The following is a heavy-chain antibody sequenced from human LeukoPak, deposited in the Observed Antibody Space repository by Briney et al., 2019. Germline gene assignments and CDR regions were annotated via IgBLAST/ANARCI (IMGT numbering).Heavy chain of an antibody. CDR3: ANSASGTHPEY. D-gene: IGHD1-1*01. CDR2: ISGRGGTT. Sequence: GGSLRLSCAASGFTFTSVAMSWVRQAPGKGLEWVGAISGRGGTTDYADSVKGRFTISRDNSKNTLYLQMNSLRAEDTAVYYCANSASGTHPEYWGQGTLVTVSS. CDR1: GFTFTSVA. J-gene: IGHJ4*02. V-gene: IGHV3-23*01.